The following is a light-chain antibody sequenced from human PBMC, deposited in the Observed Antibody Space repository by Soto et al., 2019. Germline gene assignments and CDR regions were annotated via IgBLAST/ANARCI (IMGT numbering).Light chain of an antibody. CDR3: GQGYATPST. CDR2: AAS. J-gene: IGKJ1*01. Sequence: DIQMTRSPSSLSASVGDRVTITCRASQRISYYLNWYQQKPGKAPKLLIYAASSLQSGVPSSFSISGPGRDVTLTFSSLLPAVFEAYSSGQGYATPSTLCQGT. CDR1: QRISYY. V-gene: IGKV1-39*01.